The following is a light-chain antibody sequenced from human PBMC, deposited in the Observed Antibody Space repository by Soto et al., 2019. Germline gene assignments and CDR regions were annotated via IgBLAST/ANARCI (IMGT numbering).Light chain of an antibody. Sequence: SVLTPPPTASGSPGQSVTISCTGTKSDIGVYDFVSWYQHHPGKAPRLIIYEVVQRPSGVPDRFSGSKSGNTASLTVSGLQAADEADYFCKSYAGSNTYVFGSGTKV. V-gene: IGLV2-8*01. CDR1: KSDIGVYDF. J-gene: IGLJ1*01. CDR3: KSYAGSNTYV. CDR2: EVV.